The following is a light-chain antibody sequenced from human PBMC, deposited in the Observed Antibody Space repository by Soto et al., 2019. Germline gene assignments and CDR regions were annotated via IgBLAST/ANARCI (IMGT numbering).Light chain of an antibody. Sequence: QSVLTQSPSASASLGASVKLTCTLSSGHSSYAIAWHQQQPEKGPRYLMKLNSDGSHSKGDGIPDRFSGSSSGAERYLTISCRQSEDEADYYCQTWGTGIWVFGGGTKLTVL. CDR3: QTWGTGIWV. V-gene: IGLV4-69*01. J-gene: IGLJ3*02. CDR1: SGHSSYA. CDR2: LNSDGSH.